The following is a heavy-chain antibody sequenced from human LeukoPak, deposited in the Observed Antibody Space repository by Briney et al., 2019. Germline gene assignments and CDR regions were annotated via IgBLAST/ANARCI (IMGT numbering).Heavy chain of an antibody. V-gene: IGHV1-69*05. Sequence: GASVKVSCKASGGTFSSYAISWVRQAPGQGLEWMGGIIPIFGTANYAQKFQGRVTMTTDTSTSTAYMELRSLRSDDTAVYYCARDCSGGSCYDGVDYWGQGTLVTV. D-gene: IGHD2-15*01. CDR3: ARDCSGGSCYDGVDY. J-gene: IGHJ4*02. CDR2: IIPIFGTA. CDR1: GGTFSSYA.